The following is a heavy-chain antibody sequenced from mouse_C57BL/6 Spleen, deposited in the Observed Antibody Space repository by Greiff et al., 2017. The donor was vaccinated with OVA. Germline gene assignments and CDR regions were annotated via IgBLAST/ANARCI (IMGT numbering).Heavy chain of an antibody. V-gene: IGHV5-4*03. CDR3: ARRRGYYVPAWFAY. Sequence: EVKLMESGGGLVKPGGSLKLSCAASGFTFSSYAMSWVRQTPEKRLEWVATISDGGSYTYYPDNVKGRFTISRDNAKNNLYLQMSHLKSEDTAMYYCARRRGYYVPAWFAYWGQGTLVTVSA. J-gene: IGHJ3*01. D-gene: IGHD2-3*01. CDR2: ISDGGSYT. CDR1: GFTFSSYA.